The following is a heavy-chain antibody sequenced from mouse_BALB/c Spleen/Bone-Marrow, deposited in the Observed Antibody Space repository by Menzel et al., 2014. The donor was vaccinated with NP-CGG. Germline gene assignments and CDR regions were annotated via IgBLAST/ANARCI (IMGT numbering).Heavy chain of an antibody. J-gene: IGHJ3*01. Sequence: VKLLESGPGLVAPSQSLSITCAVSGFSLTSSGVHWVRQPPGKGLEWLGIIWAGGSTDYNSALMSRLSISKDNSKSQVFLKMNSLQTDDTAIYYCARGGDYGNSFAYWGQGTLVTVSP. D-gene: IGHD2-1*01. CDR3: ARGGDYGNSFAY. V-gene: IGHV2-9*02. CDR1: GFSLTSSG. CDR2: IWAGGST.